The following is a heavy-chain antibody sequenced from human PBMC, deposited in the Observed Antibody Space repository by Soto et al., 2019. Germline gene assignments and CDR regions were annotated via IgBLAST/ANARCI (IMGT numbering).Heavy chain of an antibody. D-gene: IGHD1-26*01. CDR2: ISTSGGTT. CDR1: GFTFSNYA. J-gene: IGHJ4*02. Sequence: EVQLLESGGGLVQPGGSLRLSCAASGFTFSNYAMTWVRQAPGKGLEWVSTISTSGGTTYYADSVKGRFTMSRDNYKHTLVVQMNSLRAEDTAAYLCAKGWELMDFDYWGKGTLVTVSS. CDR3: AKGWELMDFDY. V-gene: IGHV3-23*01.